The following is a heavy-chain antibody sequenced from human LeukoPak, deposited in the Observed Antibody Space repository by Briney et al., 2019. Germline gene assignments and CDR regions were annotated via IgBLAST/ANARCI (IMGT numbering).Heavy chain of an antibody. V-gene: IGHV1-69-2*01. CDR3: ATRLESMVATPVGIP. Sequence: ASVKISCKVSGYTFTDYYMHWVQQAPGKGLEWMGLVDPEDGETMYAEKFQGRVTITADTSTDTAYMELSSLRSEDTAVYYCATRLESMVATPVGIPWGQGTLVTVSS. J-gene: IGHJ5*02. CDR2: VDPEDGET. D-gene: IGHD4-23*01. CDR1: GYTFTDYY.